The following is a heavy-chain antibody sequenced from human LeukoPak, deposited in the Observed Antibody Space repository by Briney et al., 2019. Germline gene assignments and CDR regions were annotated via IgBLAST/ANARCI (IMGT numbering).Heavy chain of an antibody. J-gene: IGHJ4*02. D-gene: IGHD3-10*01. Sequence: GASVKVSCKASGYTFTSYGISWVRQAPGQGLEWMGWISAYNGNTNYAQKLQGRVTMTTDTSTSTACMELRSLRSDDTAVYYCARDITSGMYGSGSYYDDYWGQGTLVTVSS. CDR2: ISAYNGNT. CDR3: ARDITSGMYGSGSYYDDY. CDR1: GYTFTSYG. V-gene: IGHV1-18*01.